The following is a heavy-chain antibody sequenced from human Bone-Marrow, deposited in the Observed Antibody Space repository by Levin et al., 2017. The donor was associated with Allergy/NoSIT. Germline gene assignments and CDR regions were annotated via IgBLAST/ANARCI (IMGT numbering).Heavy chain of an antibody. J-gene: IGHJ6*02. Sequence: GGSLRLSCAASGFTFDTYAMTWVRQAPGKGLEWVSTISDSGRTTYYANSVRGRFTISRDNPKNTLYLQMNSLRDEDTAVYYCAIYCSSTTCGRYGMDVWGQGTTVTVSS. D-gene: IGHD2-2*01. V-gene: IGHV3-23*01. CDR1: GFTFDTYA. CDR3: AIYCSSTTCGRYGMDV. CDR2: ISDSGRTT.